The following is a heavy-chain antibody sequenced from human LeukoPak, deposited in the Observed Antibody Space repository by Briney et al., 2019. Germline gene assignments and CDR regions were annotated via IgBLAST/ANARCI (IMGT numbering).Heavy chain of an antibody. Sequence: ASVKVSCKASGYTFTNYDFSWVRQAPGQGLEWMGWINPKRGDTNYAQKFQGRVTMTRDTSISTVYMEMSRLRSDDTAIYYCASGRTIFYYYMDVWGKGTTVTISS. CDR2: INPKRGDT. V-gene: IGHV1-2*02. CDR1: GYTFTNYD. CDR3: ASGRTIFYYYMDV. J-gene: IGHJ6*03. D-gene: IGHD3-3*02.